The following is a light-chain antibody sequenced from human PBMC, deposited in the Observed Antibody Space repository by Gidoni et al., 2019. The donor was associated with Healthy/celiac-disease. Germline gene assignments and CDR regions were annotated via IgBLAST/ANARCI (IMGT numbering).Light chain of an antibody. Sequence: IVLTPSPGTLSLSPGDRATLSCRASQSVSSSYLAWYQQKPGQAPRLLIYGAYSRATGIPDRFSGSGSGTDFTLTSSRLEPEVFAVYYCQKYGSSPFGPXTKVDIK. V-gene: IGKV3-20*01. J-gene: IGKJ3*01. CDR3: QKYGSSP. CDR2: GAY. CDR1: QSVSSSY.